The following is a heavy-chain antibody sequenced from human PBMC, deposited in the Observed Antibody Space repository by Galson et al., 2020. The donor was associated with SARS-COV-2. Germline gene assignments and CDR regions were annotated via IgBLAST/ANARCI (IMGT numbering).Heavy chain of an antibody. CDR3: ARETPIVVVPAATDYYYYYVMDV. Sequence: TGGSLRLSCAASGFTFSSYGMHWVRQAPGKGLEWVAVIWYDGSNKYYADSVKGRFTISRDNSKNTLYLQMNSLRAEDTAVYYCARETPIVVVPAATDYYYYYVMDVWGQGTTVTVSS. CDR2: IWYDGSNK. J-gene: IGHJ6*02. V-gene: IGHV3-33*01. CDR1: GFTFSSYG. D-gene: IGHD2-2*01.